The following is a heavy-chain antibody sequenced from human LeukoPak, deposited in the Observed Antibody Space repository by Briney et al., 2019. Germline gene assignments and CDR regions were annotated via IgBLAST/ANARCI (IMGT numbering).Heavy chain of an antibody. V-gene: IGHV3-23*01. J-gene: IGHJ3*02. CDR2: INGNGGST. Sequence: GGSLRLSCAASGFTFSSYAMRWVRQAPGKGLEWVSAINGNGGSTYYADSVKGRFTISRDNAKNTLYLQMNSLRAEDRVVYYCAKVKGVTIFGVVPGAFDIWGQGTMVTVSS. CDR1: GFTFSSYA. CDR3: AKVKGVTIFGVVPGAFDI. D-gene: IGHD3-3*01.